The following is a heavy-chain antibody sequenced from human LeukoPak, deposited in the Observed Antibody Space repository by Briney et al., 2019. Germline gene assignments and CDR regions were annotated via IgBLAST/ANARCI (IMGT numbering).Heavy chain of an antibody. J-gene: IGHJ4*02. CDR2: INHSGST. D-gene: IGHD5-18*01. CDR1: GGSFSGYY. Sequence: PSETLSLTCAVYGGSFSGYYWSWIRQPPGKGLGWIGEINHSGSTNYNPSLKSRVTISVDTSKNQFSLKLSSVTAADTAVYYCARSASYGSYYFDHWGQGTLVTVSS. CDR3: ARSASYGSYYFDH. V-gene: IGHV4-34*01.